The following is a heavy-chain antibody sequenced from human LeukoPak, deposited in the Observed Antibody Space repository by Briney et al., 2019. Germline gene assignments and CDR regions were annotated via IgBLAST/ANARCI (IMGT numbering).Heavy chain of an antibody. D-gene: IGHD3-3*01. V-gene: IGHV1-8*01. J-gene: IGHJ5*02. CDR2: MNPNSGNT. CDR1: GYTFTSYD. Sequence: ASLSVSCTASGYTFTSYDINWVRQATGQGLEWMGWMNPNSGNTGYAQKFQGRVTMTRDTSMSTAYMELSSLTSEDTAVYYCARVRGVTIFGVEKYNWFDPWGQGTLVTVSS. CDR3: ARVRGVTIFGVEKYNWFDP.